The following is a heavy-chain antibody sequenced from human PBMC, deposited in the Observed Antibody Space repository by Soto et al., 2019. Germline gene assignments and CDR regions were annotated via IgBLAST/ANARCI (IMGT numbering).Heavy chain of an antibody. CDR3: AKSDASIAARPVDY. CDR2: ISGSGGST. Sequence: GGSLRLSCAAFGVTSRSYAMIWVRQAPGKGLEWVSAISGSGGSTYYADSVKGRFTISRDNSKNTLYLQLNSLRAEFTAVYYCAKSDASIAARPVDYWGQGILVTVSS. CDR1: GVTSRSYA. V-gene: IGHV3-23*01. D-gene: IGHD6-6*01. J-gene: IGHJ4*02.